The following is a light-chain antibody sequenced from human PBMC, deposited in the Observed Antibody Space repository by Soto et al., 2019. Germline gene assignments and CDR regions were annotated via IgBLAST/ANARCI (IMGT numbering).Light chain of an antibody. Sequence: DIQMTQSPSSLSGSVGDRVTITCGASQSISIYLNWYQQKPGKAPKLLIYAASSLQSGVPSRFSGSGSGTDFTLTISSLQPEDFATYYCQQSYSTPRTFGQGTKVDI. CDR3: QQSYSTPRT. CDR1: QSISIY. J-gene: IGKJ1*01. CDR2: AAS. V-gene: IGKV1-39*01.